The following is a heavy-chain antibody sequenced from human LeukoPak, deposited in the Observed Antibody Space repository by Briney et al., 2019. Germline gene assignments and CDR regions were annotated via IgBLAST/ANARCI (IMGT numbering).Heavy chain of an antibody. D-gene: IGHD6-13*01. V-gene: IGHV4-34*01. Sequence: PSETLSLTCTVSGGSISSYYWSWIRQPPGKGLEWIGEINHSGSTNYNPSLKSRVTISVDTSKNQFSLKLSSVTAADTAVYYCARSRWRGIAAATKYYFDYWGQGTLVTVSS. J-gene: IGHJ4*02. CDR2: INHSGST. CDR3: ARSRWRGIAAATKYYFDY. CDR1: GGSISSYY.